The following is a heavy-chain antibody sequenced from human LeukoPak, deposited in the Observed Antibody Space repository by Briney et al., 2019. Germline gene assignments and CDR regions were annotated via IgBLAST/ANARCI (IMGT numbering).Heavy chain of an antibody. D-gene: IGHD1-20*01. V-gene: IGHV1-8*01. J-gene: IGHJ4*02. Sequence: ASVKVSCKASGYTYTSYDINWARQATGQGLEWMGWMNPNSGNTGYAQKFQGRVTMARNTSISTAYMELSSLRSEDTAVYYCARITGMIDYWGQGTLVTVSS. CDR1: GYTYTSYD. CDR2: MNPNSGNT. CDR3: ARITGMIDY.